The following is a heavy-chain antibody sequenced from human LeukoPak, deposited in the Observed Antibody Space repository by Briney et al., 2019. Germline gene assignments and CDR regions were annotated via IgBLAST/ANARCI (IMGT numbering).Heavy chain of an antibody. V-gene: IGHV4-39*07. D-gene: IGHD3-3*01. CDR2: IYYSGST. CDR3: ARVGHGLRFLEGYFDY. J-gene: IGHJ4*02. Sequence: SQTLSLTCTVSGGSISSGGYYWGWIRQPPGKGLEWIGSIYYSGSTYYNPSLKSRVTISVDTSKNQFSLKLSSVTAADTAVYYCARVGHGLRFLEGYFDYWGQGTLVTVSS. CDR1: GGSISSGGYY.